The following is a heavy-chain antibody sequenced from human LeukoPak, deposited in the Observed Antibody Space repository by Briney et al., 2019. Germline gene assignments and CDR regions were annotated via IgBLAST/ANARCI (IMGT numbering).Heavy chain of an antibody. CDR1: GGSFSGYY. Sequence: SETLSLTCAVYGGSFSGYYWSWIRQPPGKGLEWIGEINHSGSTNYSPSLKSRVTISVDTSKNQFSLKLSSVTAADTAVYYCARVRSLVGYYYYGMDVWGQGTTVTVSS. D-gene: IGHD3-16*02. V-gene: IGHV4-34*01. J-gene: IGHJ6*02. CDR3: ARVRSLVGYYYYGMDV. CDR2: INHSGST.